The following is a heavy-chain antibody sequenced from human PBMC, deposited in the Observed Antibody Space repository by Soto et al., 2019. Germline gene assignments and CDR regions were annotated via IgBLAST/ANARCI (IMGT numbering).Heavy chain of an antibody. CDR3: AKVIVPSAPGGGATYYYYGTDV. Sequence: EVQLLESGGGLVQPGGSLRLSCAASGFTFSSFTMTWVRQAPGKGLEWVSGIGGSGISTYYVESVKGRFTISRDNSKNTLYLQMNNLRAEDTAVYYCAKVIVPSAPGGGATYYYYGTDVWGQGTTVTVSS. D-gene: IGHD2-15*01. V-gene: IGHV3-23*01. CDR1: GFTFSSFT. CDR2: IGGSGIST. J-gene: IGHJ6*02.